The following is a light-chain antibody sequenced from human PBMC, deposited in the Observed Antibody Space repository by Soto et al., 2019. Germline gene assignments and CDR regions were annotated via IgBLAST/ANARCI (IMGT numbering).Light chain of an antibody. CDR2: GPS. CDR1: QSVNNNY. J-gene: IGKJ1*01. CDR3: HLYYSAGT. Sequence: EIVLTQSPGTLSLSPGERATLSCRASQSVNNNYLAWYQQKSGQAPRLLIYGPSRRATGIPDMFSGSGSGTDFTLAISRVEPEDFAMYYCHLYYSAGTFPQATKAEIK. V-gene: IGKV3-20*01.